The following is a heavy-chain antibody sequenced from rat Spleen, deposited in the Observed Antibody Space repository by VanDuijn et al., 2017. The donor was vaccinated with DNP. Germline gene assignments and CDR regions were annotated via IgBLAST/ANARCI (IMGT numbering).Heavy chain of an antibody. CDR2: ISTGRGKT. J-gene: IGHJ4*01. CDR3: ARTHSYYAMDA. V-gene: IGHV5-25*01. CDR1: GFTFSNYY. Sequence: EVQLVESGGGLVQPGRSMKLSCEASGFTFSNYYMAWVRQAPTKGLEWVASISTGRGKTYYRDFVKGRFTVSRDDAKSTLYLQMNSLRSEDMATYYCARTHSYYAMDAWGQGTSVTVSS.